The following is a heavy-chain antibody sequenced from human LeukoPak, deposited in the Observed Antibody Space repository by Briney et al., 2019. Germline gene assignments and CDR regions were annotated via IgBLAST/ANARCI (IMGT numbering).Heavy chain of an antibody. J-gene: IGHJ3*02. V-gene: IGHV4-4*07. CDR3: ARVRAIAVAGNYVDAFDI. CDR2: IYTSGST. CDR1: GGSISSYY. Sequence: PSETLSLTCTVSGGSISSYYWSWIRQPAGKGLEWIGRIYTSGSTNYNPSLKSRVTMSVDTSKNQFSLKLSSVTAADTAVYYCARVRAIAVAGNYVDAFDIWGQGTMVTVSS. D-gene: IGHD6-13*01.